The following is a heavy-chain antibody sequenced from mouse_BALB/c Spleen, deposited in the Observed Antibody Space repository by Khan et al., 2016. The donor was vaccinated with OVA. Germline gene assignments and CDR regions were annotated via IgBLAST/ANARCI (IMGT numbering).Heavy chain of an antibody. CDR2: INTNTGEP. D-gene: IGHD1-1*01. J-gene: IGHJ2*01. CDR1: GYTFTNYG. V-gene: IGHV9-3*02. Sequence: QIQLVQSGPELKKPGETVKISCKASGYTFTNYGMYWVKQAPGKGLTWMGWINTNTGEPTYAEEFKGRFAFSLEISASTAYLQTNHLKNEDMATYFSARKGFGNGISYPFDFWDQGTTLTVSS. CDR3: ARKGFGNGISYPFDF.